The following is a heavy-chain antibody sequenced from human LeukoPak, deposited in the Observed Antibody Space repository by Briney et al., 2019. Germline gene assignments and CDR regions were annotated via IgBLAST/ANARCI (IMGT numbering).Heavy chain of an antibody. D-gene: IGHD4-23*01. CDR3: ARLASTVALDY. V-gene: IGHV4-31*03. Sequence: SETLSFTCTVSGDSISGGGYYWAWIGQHPGRGLGWIGYIYYSGSTYYNPSLKSRIAISVDTSKNQFSLNLTSVTAADTAVYYCARLASTVALDYWGQGTLVTVSS. J-gene: IGHJ4*02. CDR1: GDSISGGGYY. CDR2: IYYSGST.